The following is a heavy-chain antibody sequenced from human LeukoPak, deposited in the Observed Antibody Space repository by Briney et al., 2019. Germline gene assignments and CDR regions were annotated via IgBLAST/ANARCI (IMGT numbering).Heavy chain of an antibody. V-gene: IGHV3-30*18. CDR2: ISYDGSNK. CDR3: AKEERAYYDFWSGYYPSGWFDP. CDR1: GFTFSSYG. Sequence: GGSLRLSCAASGFTFSSYGIHWVRQAPGKGLEWVAIISYDGSNKYYADSVKGRFTTSRDNSKNMLYLEMNSLRAEDTAVYYCAKEERAYYDFWSGYYPSGWFDPWGQGTLVTVSS. J-gene: IGHJ5*02. D-gene: IGHD3-3*01.